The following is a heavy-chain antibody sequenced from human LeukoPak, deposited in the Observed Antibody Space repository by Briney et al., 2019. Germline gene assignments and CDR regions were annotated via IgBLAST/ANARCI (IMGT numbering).Heavy chain of an antibody. J-gene: IGHJ3*02. D-gene: IGHD3-9*01. Sequence: SETLSLTCTVSGGSISSGGYYWSWIRQHPGKGLEWIGYIYYSGSTNYNPSLKSRVTISVDTSKNQFSLKLSSVTAADTAVYYCARVPRIHFDWFDDAFDIWGQGTMVTVSS. CDR3: ARVPRIHFDWFDDAFDI. V-gene: IGHV4-61*08. CDR2: IYYSGST. CDR1: GGSISSGGYY.